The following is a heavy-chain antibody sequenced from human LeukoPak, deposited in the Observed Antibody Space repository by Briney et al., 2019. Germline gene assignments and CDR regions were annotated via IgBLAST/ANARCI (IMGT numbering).Heavy chain of an antibody. CDR2: ISSSSTTI. D-gene: IGHD3-22*01. Sequence: GGSLRLSCAASGFTFSSYSMNWVRQAPGKGLEWVSYISSSSTTIYYADSVKGRFTISRDNAKNSLYLQMNSLRAEDTAVYYCARDHHRRLYDSQARDTFDVWGQGTMVTVSS. CDR1: GFTFSSYS. J-gene: IGHJ3*01. CDR3: ARDHHRRLYDSQARDTFDV. V-gene: IGHV3-48*01.